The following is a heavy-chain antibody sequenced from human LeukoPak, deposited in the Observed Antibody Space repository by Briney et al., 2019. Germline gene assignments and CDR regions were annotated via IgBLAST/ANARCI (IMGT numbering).Heavy chain of an antibody. CDR1: GGSISSSSYY. CDR3: ARWGLAVAGRKFDY. D-gene: IGHD6-19*01. Sequence: SETLSLTCSVSGGSISSSSYYWGWIRQPPGKGLEWIGSIYYSGSTHYNPSLKSRVTISVDTFKNQFSLKLSSVTAADTAVYYCARWGLAVAGRKFDYWGQGTLVTVSS. V-gene: IGHV4-39*01. J-gene: IGHJ4*02. CDR2: IYYSGST.